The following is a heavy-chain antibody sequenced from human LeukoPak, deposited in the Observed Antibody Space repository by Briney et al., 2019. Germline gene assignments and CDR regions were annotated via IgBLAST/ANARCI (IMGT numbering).Heavy chain of an antibody. Sequence: GGSLRLSCAASGFTFSSYWMSWVRQAPGKGLEWVANIRQDGSEKYYVDSVKGRFTISRDNAKNSLYLQMNSLRAEDTAVYYCARDKSTDYYGSGSYYRVYWGQGTLVTVSS. CDR2: IRQDGSEK. D-gene: IGHD3-10*01. CDR3: ARDKSTDYYGSGSYYRVY. J-gene: IGHJ4*02. V-gene: IGHV3-7*01. CDR1: GFTFSSYW.